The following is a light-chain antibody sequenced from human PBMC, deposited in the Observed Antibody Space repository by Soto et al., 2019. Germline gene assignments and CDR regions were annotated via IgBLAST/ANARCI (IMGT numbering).Light chain of an antibody. J-gene: IGLJ3*02. CDR2: DVS. CDR3: SSYSGSTTWV. CDR1: SSDVGGYNY. V-gene: IGLV2-14*01. Sequence: QSVLTQHASVSGSPGQSITISCTGTSSDVGGYNYVSWYQQHPGKAPKLMIYDVSNRPSGVSNRVSGSKSGNTASLTISGLQTEDEADYYCSSYSGSTTWVFGGGTKLTVL.